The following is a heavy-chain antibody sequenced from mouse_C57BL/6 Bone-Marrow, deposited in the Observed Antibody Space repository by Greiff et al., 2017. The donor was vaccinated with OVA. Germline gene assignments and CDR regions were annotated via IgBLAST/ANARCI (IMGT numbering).Heavy chain of an antibody. J-gene: IGHJ1*03. CDR3: ARKDGSWYFDV. Sequence: VQLQQSGAELARPGAPVKLPCKASGYTFTSYGISWVKQRTGQGLELIGKFYPRSGNTYYKEKFQGKATLTADKSSRTAYMELRNLTSEDSAVYFCARKDGSWYFDVWGTGTTVTVSS. V-gene: IGHV1-81*01. CDR1: GYTFTSYG. D-gene: IGHD1-1*01. CDR2: FYPRSGNT.